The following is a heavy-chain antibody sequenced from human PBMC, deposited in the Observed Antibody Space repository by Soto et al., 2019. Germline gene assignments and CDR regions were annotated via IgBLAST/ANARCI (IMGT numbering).Heavy chain of an antibody. CDR2: ISSSNSTI. CDR1: GFTFSSYS. D-gene: IGHD3-10*01. V-gene: IGHV3-48*02. Sequence: PGGSLRLSCAASGFTFSSYSMNWVRQAPGKGLEWVSYISSSNSTIYYADSVKGRFTISRDNAKNSLYLQMNSLRDEDTAVYYCARDMGKLEEGLLWFGEPYYFDYWGQGTLVTVSS. J-gene: IGHJ4*02. CDR3: ARDMGKLEEGLLWFGEPYYFDY.